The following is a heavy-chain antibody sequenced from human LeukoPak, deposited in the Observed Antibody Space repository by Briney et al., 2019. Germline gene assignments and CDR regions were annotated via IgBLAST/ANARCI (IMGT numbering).Heavy chain of an antibody. CDR2: IYYSGST. CDR3: ARWELSRYFDWFTDY. J-gene: IGHJ4*02. Sequence: SETLSLTCTVSGGSISSSSSYWGWIRQPPGKGLEWIGSIYYSGSTYYNPSLKSRVTISVDTSKNQFSLKLSSVTAADTAVYYCARWELSRYFDWFTDYWGQGTLVTVSS. D-gene: IGHD3-9*01. V-gene: IGHV4-39*01. CDR1: GGSISSSSSY.